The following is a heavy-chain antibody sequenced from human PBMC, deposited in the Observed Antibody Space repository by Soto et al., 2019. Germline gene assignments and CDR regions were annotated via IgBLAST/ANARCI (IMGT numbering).Heavy chain of an antibody. V-gene: IGHV4-4*07. Sequence: SETLSLTXTVSGGSISSYYWSWIRQPAGKGLEWIGRIYTSGSTNYNPSLKSRVTMSVDTSKNQFSLKLSSVTAADTAVYYCARDGGYCSGGSCYGRIRVKYYYYGMDVWGQGTTVTVSS. CDR1: GGSISSYY. D-gene: IGHD2-15*01. CDR2: IYTSGST. J-gene: IGHJ6*02. CDR3: ARDGGYCSGGSCYGRIRVKYYYYGMDV.